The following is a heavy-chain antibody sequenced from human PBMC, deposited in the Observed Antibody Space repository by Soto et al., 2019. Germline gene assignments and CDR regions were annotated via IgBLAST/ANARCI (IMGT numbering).Heavy chain of an antibody. Sequence: VQLVESGGGVVQPGGSLRLSCAASGFTFNSYAVHWVRQTPGKGLEWVAVISYDGDNKYYADSVKGRFTIFRDNSNNSVFLQVKSLRPEDAAVYFCARDQESGNCSGGSCWFYPGMDVWGQCAAVIVSP. J-gene: IGHJ6*01. V-gene: IGHV3-30-3*01. CDR1: GFTFNSYA. CDR2: ISYDGDNK. D-gene: IGHD2-15*01. CDR3: ARDQESGNCSGGSCWFYPGMDV.